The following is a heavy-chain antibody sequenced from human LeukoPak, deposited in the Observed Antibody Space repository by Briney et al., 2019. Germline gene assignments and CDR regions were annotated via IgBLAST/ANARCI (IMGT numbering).Heavy chain of an antibody. CDR3: ARDWDYYGSGSYYTGFDY. D-gene: IGHD3-10*01. CDR1: GFTFDDYG. Sequence: GGSLRLSCAASGFTFDDYGMSWVRQAPGKGLEWVSGINWNGGSTGYADSVKGRFTISRDDAKNSLYLQMNSLRAEDTALYYCARDWDYYGSGSYYTGFDYWGQGTLVTVSS. CDR2: INWNGGST. J-gene: IGHJ4*02. V-gene: IGHV3-20*04.